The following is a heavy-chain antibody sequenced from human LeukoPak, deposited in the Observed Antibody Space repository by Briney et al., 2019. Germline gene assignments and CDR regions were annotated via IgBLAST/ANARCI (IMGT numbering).Heavy chain of an antibody. CDR3: ARHIGYDFDY. J-gene: IGHJ4*02. V-gene: IGHV3-23*01. CDR1: AFTFSSYA. Sequence: GGSLRVSCAASAFTFSSYAMSWVRQAPGKGLEWVSAISGTGGNTYYADSVKGRFTISRDNSKNTLYLQMNILRAEDTALYYCARHIGYDFDYWGQGTLVTVSS. CDR2: ISGTGGNT. D-gene: IGHD5-12*01.